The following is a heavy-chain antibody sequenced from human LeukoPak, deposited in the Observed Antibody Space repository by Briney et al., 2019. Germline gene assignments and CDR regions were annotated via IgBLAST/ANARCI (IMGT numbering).Heavy chain of an antibody. J-gene: IGHJ3*02. Sequence: PGGSLRLSCVTSGFTFSNHAMHWVRQAPGKGLEWVAVISDDGSGNYYADSVKGRFTISRDNSKNTLYLQINSLRPGDTAVYYCARVDDLDAFDIWGQGTMVTVSS. CDR2: ISDDGSGN. V-gene: IGHV3-30*04. CDR1: GFTFSNHA. D-gene: IGHD2-2*03. CDR3: ARVDDLDAFDI.